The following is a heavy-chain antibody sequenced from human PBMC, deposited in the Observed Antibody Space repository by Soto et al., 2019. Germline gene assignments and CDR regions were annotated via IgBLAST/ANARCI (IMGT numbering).Heavy chain of an antibody. J-gene: IGHJ4*02. Sequence: SETLSLTCTVSGGSIISYYCICIRHAPCKGLEWIVYIYYSGSTNYNPSLKSRVTISVDTSKNQFSLKLSSVTAADTAVYYCARGHPYYDILTGYWENYFDYWGQGTLVTVSS. CDR2: IYYSGST. CDR1: GGSIISYY. D-gene: IGHD3-9*01. CDR3: ARGHPYYDILTGYWENYFDY. V-gene: IGHV4-59*01.